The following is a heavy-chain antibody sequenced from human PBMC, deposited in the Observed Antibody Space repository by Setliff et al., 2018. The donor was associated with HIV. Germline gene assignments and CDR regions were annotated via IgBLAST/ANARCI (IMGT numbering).Heavy chain of an antibody. CDR3: ARDQRGGAFDI. V-gene: IGHV4-59*01. CDR1: GGSISSYY. D-gene: IGHD3-10*01. CDR2: IYYSGST. J-gene: IGHJ3*02. Sequence: PSETLSPTCTVSGGSISSYYWSWIRQPPGKGLEWIGYIYYSGSTNYNPSLKSRVTISVDTSKNQFSLKLSSVTAADTAVYYCARDQRGGAFDIWGQGTMVTVSS.